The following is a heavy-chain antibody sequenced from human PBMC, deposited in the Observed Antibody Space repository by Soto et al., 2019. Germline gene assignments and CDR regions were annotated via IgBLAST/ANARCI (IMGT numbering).Heavy chain of an antibody. J-gene: IGHJ6*02. CDR3: ARTLWGKYSSIAARLISYYYYYYGMDV. Sequence: QVQLQESGPGLVKPSQTLSLTCTVSGGSISSGGYYWSWIRQHPGKGLEWIGYIYYSGSTYYNPSLKSRVTISVDTSKNQFSLKLSSVTAADTAVYYCARTLWGKYSSIAARLISYYYYYYGMDVWGQGTTVTVSS. CDR2: IYYSGST. D-gene: IGHD6-6*01. V-gene: IGHV4-31*03. CDR1: GGSISSGGYY.